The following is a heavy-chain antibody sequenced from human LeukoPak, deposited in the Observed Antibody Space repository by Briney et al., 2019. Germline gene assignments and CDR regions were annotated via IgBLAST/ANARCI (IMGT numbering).Heavy chain of an antibody. J-gene: IGHJ4*02. D-gene: IGHD3-22*01. CDR1: GFTVTSNY. Sequence: PGGSLRLSCAASGFTVTSNYMSWVRQAPGKGLEWVSVIYNDGRTYYADSVKGRFTISRDNSKNTLYLQMNSLRAEDTAVYCCARESNSGYYLSYWGQGTLVTVSS. V-gene: IGHV3-66*01. CDR3: ARESNSGYYLSY. CDR2: IYNDGRT.